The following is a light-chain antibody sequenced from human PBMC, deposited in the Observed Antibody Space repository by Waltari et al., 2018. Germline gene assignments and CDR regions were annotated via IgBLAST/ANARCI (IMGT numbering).Light chain of an antibody. CDR3: QSYDSSIYVV. J-gene: IGLJ2*01. V-gene: IGLV6-57*03. CDR2: EDN. CDR1: PGRIASNY. Sequence: NFMLTHPHSVSESTGKTVPIPFHRSPGRIASNYLPCYQQRPGSAPTTVIYEDNQRPSGVPDRFSDSIDSSSNSASLTISGLKTEDEADYYCQSYDSSIYVVFGGGTKLTVL.